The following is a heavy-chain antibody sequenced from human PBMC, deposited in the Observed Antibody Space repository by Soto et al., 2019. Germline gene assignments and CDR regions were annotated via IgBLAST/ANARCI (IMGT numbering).Heavy chain of an antibody. Sequence: EVQLVDSGGALVQPGGSLRLSCAASGFTFSSYTMTWVRQAPGKGLEWVPSITSSGGAMYYADSVQGRFTVSRDNAKSSLYLQMNSLTAEDTAVYYCANGWLDYWGQGSLVTVSS. V-gene: IGHV3-48*01. CDR1: GFTFSSYT. D-gene: IGHD6-19*01. CDR2: ITSSGGAM. CDR3: ANGWLDY. J-gene: IGHJ4*02.